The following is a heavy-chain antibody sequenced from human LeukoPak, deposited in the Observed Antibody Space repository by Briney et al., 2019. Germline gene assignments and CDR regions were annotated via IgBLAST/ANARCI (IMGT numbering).Heavy chain of an antibody. CDR1: GFSLSTSGMC. CDR2: IDWDDDK. Sequence: SGPTLVNPTQTLTLTCTFSGFSLSTSGMCVSWIRQPPGKALEWLARIDWDDDKYYSTSLKTRLTISKDTSKNQVVLTMTNMDPGDTATYYCARTYDSSGYYNPLGYFDYWGQGTLVTVSS. D-gene: IGHD3-22*01. CDR3: ARTYDSSGYYNPLGYFDY. V-gene: IGHV2-70*11. J-gene: IGHJ4*02.